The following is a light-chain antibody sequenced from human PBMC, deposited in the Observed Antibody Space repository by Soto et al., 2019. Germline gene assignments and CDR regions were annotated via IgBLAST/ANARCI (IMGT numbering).Light chain of an antibody. J-gene: IGLJ3*02. CDR1: SSDVGGYNY. CDR2: EVS. V-gene: IGLV2-14*01. Sequence: QSALTQPASVSGSPGQSITISCTGTSSDVGGYNYVSWYQQYPGKAPKLMIYEVSNRPSGVSNRFSGSKSGNTASLTISGLQAEDEADYYFSSYASSSTLVFGGGTKLT. CDR3: SSYASSSTLV.